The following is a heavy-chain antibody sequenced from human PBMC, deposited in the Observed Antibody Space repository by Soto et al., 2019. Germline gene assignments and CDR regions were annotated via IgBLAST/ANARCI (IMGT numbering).Heavy chain of an antibody. CDR3: ARAGYCTNGVCYANWFDP. CDR2: ISAYNGNT. CDR1: GYTFTSYG. V-gene: IGHV1-18*04. D-gene: IGHD2-8*01. J-gene: IGHJ5*02. Sequence: ASVKVSCKASGYTFTSYGISWVRQAPGQGLEWMGWISAYNGNTNYAQKLQGRVTMTTDTYTSTAYMELRSLRSDDTAVYYCARAGYCTNGVCYANWFDPWGQGTLVTVSS.